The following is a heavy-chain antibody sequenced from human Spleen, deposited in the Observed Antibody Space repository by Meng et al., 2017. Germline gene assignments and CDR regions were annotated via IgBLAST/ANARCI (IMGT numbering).Heavy chain of an antibody. CDR1: GFTFSSYW. Sequence: GESLKISCAASGFTFSSYWMHWVRQTPGKGLVWVSRINTDGTTTTYADSVKGLFTITRDNSKNTLYLQMNRLRAEDTAVYYCASNYDYGDYDYYRMDVWGQGTTVTVSS. V-gene: IGHV3-74*01. D-gene: IGHD4-17*01. J-gene: IGHJ6*02. CDR2: INTDGTTT. CDR3: ASNYDYGDYDYYRMDV.